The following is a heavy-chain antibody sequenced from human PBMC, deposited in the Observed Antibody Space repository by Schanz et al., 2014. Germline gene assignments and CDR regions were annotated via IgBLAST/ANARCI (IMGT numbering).Heavy chain of an antibody. Sequence: EVQLVESGGGLAQPGGSLRLSCAASRFTFSNYAMSWVRQAPGKGLEWVSAISGSGGNTYYADSVKGRFTVSRDNSKNTLYVQMNSLRAEDTAVYYCAKVWKDHRIAGRPGWSDGMDVWGQGTTVTVSS. V-gene: IGHV3-23*04. J-gene: IGHJ6*02. CDR1: RFTFSNYA. CDR3: AKVWKDHRIAGRPGWSDGMDV. CDR2: ISGSGGNT. D-gene: IGHD6-6*01.